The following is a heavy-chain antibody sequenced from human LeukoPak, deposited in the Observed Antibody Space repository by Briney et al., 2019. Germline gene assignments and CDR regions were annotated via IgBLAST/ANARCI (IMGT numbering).Heavy chain of an antibody. CDR3: ARDRVGTRITATGTDPRRLYYYYYMDV. J-gene: IGHJ6*03. Sequence: PGGSLRLSCAASGFTFSNYWMHWVRQVPGKGLVWVSRINDDGSFTTYADSVKGRFTISRDNAKNTLYLQMNSLRAEDTAVYYCARDRVGTRITATGTDPRRLYYYYYMDVWGKGTTVTVSS. CDR1: GFTFSNYW. D-gene: IGHD6-13*01. CDR2: INDDGSFT. V-gene: IGHV3-74*03.